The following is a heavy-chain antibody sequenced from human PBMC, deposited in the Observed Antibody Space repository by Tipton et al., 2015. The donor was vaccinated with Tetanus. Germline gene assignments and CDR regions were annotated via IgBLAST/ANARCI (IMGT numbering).Heavy chain of an antibody. Sequence: LSLTCAASGFTFSKHTMNWVRQAPGKGLEWVSSISSSTTYIYYADSVKGRFTITRDNAKNSLCLQMNSLRVDDTAVYYCARDLVRRDLEGGVYGFDIWGQGKLFPVSS. CDR2: ISSSTTYI. CDR1: GFTFSKHT. V-gene: IGHV3-21*01. J-gene: IGHJ3*02. CDR3: ARDLVRRDLEGGVYGFDI. D-gene: IGHD3-3*01.